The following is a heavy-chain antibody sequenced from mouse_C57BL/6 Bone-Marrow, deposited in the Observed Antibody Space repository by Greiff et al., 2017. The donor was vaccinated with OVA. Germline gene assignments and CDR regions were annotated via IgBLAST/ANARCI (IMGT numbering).Heavy chain of an antibody. CDR3: ASYYVSSLDY. V-gene: IGHV1-50*01. CDR1: GYTFTSYW. CDR2: IDPSDSYT. Sequence: QVQLQQSGAELVKPGASVKLSCKASGYTFTSYWMQWVKQRPGQGLEWIGEIDPSDSYTNYNQKFKGKATLTVDTSSSTAYIHLSSLTSEDSAVYYCASYYVSSLDYWGQGTTLTVSS. D-gene: IGHD1-1*01. J-gene: IGHJ2*01.